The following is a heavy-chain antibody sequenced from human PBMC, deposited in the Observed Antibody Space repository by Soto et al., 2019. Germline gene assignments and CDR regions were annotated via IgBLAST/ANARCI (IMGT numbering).Heavy chain of an antibody. CDR2: IKSKTDGRTT. CDR1: GFTFSNAW. D-gene: IGHD6-13*01. Sequence: GGSLRLSCAASGFTFSNAWMSWVRQAPGKGLEWVGRIKSKTDGRTTDYAAPVKGRFTISRDDSKNTLYLQMNSLKTEDTAVYYCTTSTAADDYFDYWGQGTLVTVSS. CDR3: TTSTAADDYFDY. J-gene: IGHJ4*02. V-gene: IGHV3-15*01.